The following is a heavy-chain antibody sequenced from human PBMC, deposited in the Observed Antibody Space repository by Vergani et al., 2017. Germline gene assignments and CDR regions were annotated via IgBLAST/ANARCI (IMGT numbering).Heavy chain of an antibody. Sequence: QVQLVESGGGVVQPGRSLRLSCAASGFTFSSYGMHWVRQAPGKGLEWVAVISYDGSNKYYADSVKGRFTISRDNSKNTLYLQMNSLRAEDTAVYYCAKDRGDGYNLYYYYGMDVWGQGTTVTVSS. CDR1: GFTFSSYG. J-gene: IGHJ6*02. CDR2: ISYDGSNK. V-gene: IGHV3-30*18. D-gene: IGHD5-24*01. CDR3: AKDRGDGYNLYYYYGMDV.